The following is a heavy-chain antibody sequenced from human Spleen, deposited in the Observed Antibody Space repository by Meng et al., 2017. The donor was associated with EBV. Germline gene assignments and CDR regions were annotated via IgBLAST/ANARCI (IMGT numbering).Heavy chain of an antibody. Sequence: QVQLVQSGPEVKKPXXXXXVXRKVSGGIFSNYDISWVRQAPGQGLEWLGGIIPLYGTANYAQRFQGRVTITADKSTSTAYMELSSLRSEDTAVYYCARDGNHNSGYYDYWGQGTLVTVSS. CDR2: IIPLYGTA. V-gene: IGHV1-69*06. CDR3: ARDGNHNSGYYDY. J-gene: IGHJ4*02. D-gene: IGHD7-27*01. CDR1: GGIFSNYD.